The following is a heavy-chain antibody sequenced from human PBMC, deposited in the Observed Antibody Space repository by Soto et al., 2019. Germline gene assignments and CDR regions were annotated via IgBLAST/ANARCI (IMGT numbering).Heavy chain of an antibody. Sequence: DVQLVESGGGSVQPGGSLRLSCVASGFGFSGYWMHWVRQVLGRGLVWVSRISGDGTDTSYADSVGGRFTISRDNAKNTVYLQMNSLRVEDTAVYYCTRVWNSGYYSYSAFDVWGQGTMVSVSP. CDR2: ISGDGTDT. J-gene: IGHJ3*01. D-gene: IGHD3-22*01. CDR3: TRVWNSGYYSYSAFDV. CDR1: GFGFSGYW. V-gene: IGHV3-74*01.